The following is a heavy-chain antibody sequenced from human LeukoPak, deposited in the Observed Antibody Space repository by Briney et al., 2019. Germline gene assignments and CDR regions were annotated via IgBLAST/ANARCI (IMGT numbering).Heavy chain of an antibody. Sequence: SETLSLTCTVSGGSISSAYYYWSWVRQPPGKGLEWIGYISYSGSTYYTPSLKSRVSKSVDTSKNQFSLRLTSVTAADSAVYYCARGSSVLEPANWFDPWGQGTLVTVSS. D-gene: IGHD2-2*01. V-gene: IGHV4-30-4*01. CDR1: GGSISSAYYY. CDR2: ISYSGST. J-gene: IGHJ5*02. CDR3: ARGSSVLEPANWFDP.